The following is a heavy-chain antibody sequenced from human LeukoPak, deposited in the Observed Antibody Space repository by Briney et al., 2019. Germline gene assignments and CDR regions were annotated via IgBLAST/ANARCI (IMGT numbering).Heavy chain of an antibody. Sequence: PGGSLRLPCAASGFSLSKYAMHWVRQAPGKGLEWVSTISHSGGGTFYSDSVKGRFTISRDSSTNTLSLQMNSLRAEDTAVYYCAAQGCSNGVCYYLGYWGQGTLVTVSS. CDR1: GFSLSKYA. CDR3: AAQGCSNGVCYYLGY. D-gene: IGHD2-8*01. J-gene: IGHJ4*02. V-gene: IGHV3-23*01. CDR2: ISHSGGGT.